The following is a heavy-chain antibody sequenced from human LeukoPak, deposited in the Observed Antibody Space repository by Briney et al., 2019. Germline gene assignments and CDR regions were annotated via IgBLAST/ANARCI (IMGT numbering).Heavy chain of an antibody. D-gene: IGHD3-10*01. CDR3: ARHTPLYYYGSGRSAFDI. V-gene: IGHV4-59*08. Sequence: SETLSLTCTVSGGSISSYYWSWIRQPPGKGLEWIGYIYYSGSTNYNPSLKSRVTISVDTSKNQFPLKLSSVTAADTAVYYCARHTPLYYYGSGRSAFDIWGQGTMVTVSS. CDR1: GGSISSYY. CDR2: IYYSGST. J-gene: IGHJ3*02.